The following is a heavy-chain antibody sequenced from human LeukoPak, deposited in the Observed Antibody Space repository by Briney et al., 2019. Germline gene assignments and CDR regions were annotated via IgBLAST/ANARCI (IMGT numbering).Heavy chain of an antibody. CDR3: AREELLAFDY. J-gene: IGHJ4*02. D-gene: IGHD1-7*01. CDR2: INPNSGGT. V-gene: IGHV1-2*02. CDR1: GYTFSGYY. Sequence: GASVKVSCKASGYTFSGYYMHWVRRAPGQGLEWMGWINPNSGGTNYAQKFQSRVTMTTDASISTAYMELSRLRSDDTAVYYCAREELLAFDYWGQGSLVTVSS.